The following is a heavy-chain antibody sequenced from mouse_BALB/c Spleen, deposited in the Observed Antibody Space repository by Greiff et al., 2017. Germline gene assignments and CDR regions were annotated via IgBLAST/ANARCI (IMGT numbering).Heavy chain of an antibody. CDR2: ISSGSSTI. Sequence: EVQVVESGGGLVQPGGSRKLSCAASGFTFSSFGMHWVRQAPEKGLEWVAYISSGSSTIYYADTVKGRFTISRDNPKNTLFLQMTSLRPEDTAMYYCARFYDGYCFDYWGQGTTLTVSS. V-gene: IGHV5-17*02. D-gene: IGHD2-3*01. CDR1: GFTFSSFG. CDR3: ARFYDGYCFDY. J-gene: IGHJ2*01.